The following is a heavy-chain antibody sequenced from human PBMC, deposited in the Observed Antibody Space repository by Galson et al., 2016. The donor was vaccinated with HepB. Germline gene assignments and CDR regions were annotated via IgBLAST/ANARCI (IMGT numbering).Heavy chain of an antibody. J-gene: IGHJ4*02. Sequence: SETLSLTCKVSGDSISSYSWSWIRQPAGKGLEWIGRMYSSGTSNYNPSLKSRVSMSIDTSKNQFSLKLNSLTAADTAVYYCARDRYCSGRGCQPLDSWGQGTLVTVSS. CDR1: GDSISSYS. CDR3: ARDRYCSGRGCQPLDS. CDR2: MYSSGTS. D-gene: IGHD2-15*01. V-gene: IGHV4-4*07.